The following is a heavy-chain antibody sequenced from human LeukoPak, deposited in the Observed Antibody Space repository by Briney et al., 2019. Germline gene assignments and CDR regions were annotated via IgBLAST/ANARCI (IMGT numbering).Heavy chain of an antibody. D-gene: IGHD3-16*01. J-gene: IGHJ4*01. CDR2: ISSSGDAT. CDR3: AKDPRAMGRYFFDD. Sequence: GGSLRLSCVGSGFTFNAYAMSWLRQRPGKGPEWVSMISSSGDATDYAESVKGRLSISRDNANKTLYLHINTPIADDTAIYYCAKDPRAMGRYFFDDWGQGSLVTVSS. V-gene: IGHV3-23*01. CDR1: GFTFNAYA.